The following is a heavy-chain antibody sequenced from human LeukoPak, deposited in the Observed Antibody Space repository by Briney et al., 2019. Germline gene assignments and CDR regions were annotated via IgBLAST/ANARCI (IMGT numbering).Heavy chain of an antibody. Sequence: GGSLRLSCAASGFTFSSYGMYWVRQAPGKGLEWVAVIWYGGSNKYYADSVKGRFTISRDNAKNSLYLQMNSLRAEDTAVYYCARVRSIAAPFSVYYYYYMDVWGRGTTVTVSS. CDR1: GFTFSSYG. J-gene: IGHJ6*03. CDR2: IWYGGSNK. CDR3: ARVRSIAAPFSVYYYYYMDV. V-gene: IGHV3-33*08. D-gene: IGHD6-6*01.